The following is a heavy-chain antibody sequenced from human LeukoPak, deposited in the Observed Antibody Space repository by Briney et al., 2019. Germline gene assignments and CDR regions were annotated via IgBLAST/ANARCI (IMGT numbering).Heavy chain of an antibody. D-gene: IGHD4-17*01. Sequence: PSETLSLTCAVSGGSISSGGYSWSWIRQPPGKGLEWIGYIYHSGSTYYNPSLKSRVTISVDRPKNQFSLKLSSVTAADTAVYYCARVDYGGNSDAFDIWGQGTMVTVSS. CDR3: ARVDYGGNSDAFDI. V-gene: IGHV4-30-2*01. CDR2: IYHSGST. CDR1: GGSISSGGYS. J-gene: IGHJ3*02.